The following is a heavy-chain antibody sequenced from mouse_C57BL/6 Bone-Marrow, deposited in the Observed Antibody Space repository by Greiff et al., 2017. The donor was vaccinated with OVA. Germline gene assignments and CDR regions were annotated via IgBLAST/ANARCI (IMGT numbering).Heavy chain of an antibody. Sequence: QVQLQQPGAELVMPGASVKLSCKASGYTFTSYWMHWVKQRPGQGLEWIGEIDPSDSYTNYNQKFKGKSTLTVDKSSITAYMQLSSLTSEDSAVYYCAREDLLWLRRRGYAMDYWGQGTSVTVSS. J-gene: IGHJ4*01. D-gene: IGHD2-2*01. CDR1: GYTFTSYW. CDR3: AREDLLWLRRRGYAMDY. CDR2: IDPSDSYT. V-gene: IGHV1-69*01.